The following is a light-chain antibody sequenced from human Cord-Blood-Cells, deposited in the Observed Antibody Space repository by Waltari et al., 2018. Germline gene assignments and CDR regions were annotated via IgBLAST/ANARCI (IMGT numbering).Light chain of an antibody. Sequence: DIQMTQSPSSLSASVGDRVTITCQASQDISNYLNWYQQKPGKAPKLLIYDAATLETGVLSRCSGSGSATEFTFTISSLQPEDIATYYCQQYDNLPIFTFGPGTKVDIK. J-gene: IGKJ3*01. V-gene: IGKV1-33*01. CDR2: DAA. CDR1: QDISNY. CDR3: QQYDNLPIFT.